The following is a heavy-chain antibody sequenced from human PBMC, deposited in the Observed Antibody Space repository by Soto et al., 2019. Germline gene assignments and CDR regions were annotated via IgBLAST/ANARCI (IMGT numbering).Heavy chain of an antibody. Sequence: QVQLQQWGAGLLKPSETLSLTCVVYGGFLSGYYWSWIRQPPGKGLEWIGEIKDGGLTNYSPSLKSRATISADRPKNQFSLKLYSVTAADTAVYYCARGQEGVVATHWDQGSLVTVSS. V-gene: IGHV4-34*01. CDR2: IKDGGLT. D-gene: IGHD5-12*01. J-gene: IGHJ4*02. CDR3: ARGQEGVVATH. CDR1: GGFLSGYY.